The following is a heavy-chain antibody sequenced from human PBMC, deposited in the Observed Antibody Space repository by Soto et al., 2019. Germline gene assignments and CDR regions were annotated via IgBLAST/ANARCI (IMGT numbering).Heavy chain of an antibody. CDR1: VDSVSVNSAA. CDR2: TYYRSSWYN. V-gene: IGHV6-1*01. CDR3: AREFTYYVSSDSYIDY. Sequence: PSQNLSLTCVISVDSVSVNSAAWNWIRQSPSRGLEWLGRTYYRSSWYNDYAVSVKSRITVTPDTSKNQFSLHLNSVTPEDTAVYYGAREFTYYVSSDSYIDYWGQGALVTVSS. J-gene: IGHJ4*02. D-gene: IGHD3-16*01.